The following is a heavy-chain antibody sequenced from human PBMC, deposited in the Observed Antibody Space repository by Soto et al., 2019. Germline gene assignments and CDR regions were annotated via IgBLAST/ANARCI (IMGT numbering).Heavy chain of an antibody. CDR2: INHSGST. Sequence: SSETLSLTCAVYGGSFSGYYWSWIRQPPGKGLEWIGEINHSGSTNYNPSLKSRVTISVDASKNQFSLKLSSVTAADTAVYYCARGGQQLVRVRNTDGMDVWGQGTTVTVSS. J-gene: IGHJ6*02. CDR3: ARGGQQLVRVRNTDGMDV. V-gene: IGHV4-34*01. D-gene: IGHD6-13*01. CDR1: GGSFSGYY.